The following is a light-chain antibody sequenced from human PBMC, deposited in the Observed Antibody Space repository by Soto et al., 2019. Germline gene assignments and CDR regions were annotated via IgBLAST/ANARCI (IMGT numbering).Light chain of an antibody. CDR1: SSNVGGGYD. CDR2: GNS. V-gene: IGLV1-40*01. J-gene: IGLJ2*01. Sequence: QSVLTQPPSVSGAPGQRVTISCTGSSSNVGGGYDVHWYQQLPGTAPKLLIYGNSNRPSGVPDRFSGSKSGTSASLAITGLQAEDEADYYCQSYDGSQRSVFGGGTKLTVL. CDR3: QSYDGSQRSV.